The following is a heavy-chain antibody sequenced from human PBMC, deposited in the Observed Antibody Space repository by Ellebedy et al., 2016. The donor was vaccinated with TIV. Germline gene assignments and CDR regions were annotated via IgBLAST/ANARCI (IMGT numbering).Heavy chain of an antibody. Sequence: SETLSLTCAVYGGSFSGYYWSWIRQPPGKGLEWIGEINHSGSTNYNPSLKSRVTVSVDTSKNQFSLKLSSVTAADTAVYYCARGRYSGSYSEYYYYGMDVWGQGTTVTVSS. D-gene: IGHD1-26*01. J-gene: IGHJ6*02. CDR2: INHSGST. CDR3: ARGRYSGSYSEYYYYGMDV. V-gene: IGHV4-34*01. CDR1: GGSFSGYY.